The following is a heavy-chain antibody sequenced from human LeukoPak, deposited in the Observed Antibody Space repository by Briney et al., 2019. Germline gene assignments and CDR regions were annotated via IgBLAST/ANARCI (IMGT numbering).Heavy chain of an antibody. J-gene: IGHJ6*02. CDR1: GGSVSSGSYY. Sequence: SETLSLTCTVSGGSVSSGSYYWSWIRQPPEKGLEWIGCIYYSGSTYYNPSLKSRVTISVDTSKNQFSLKLSSVTAADTAVYYCARVPLYCTNGVCYYYYGMDVWGQGTTVTVSS. D-gene: IGHD2-8*01. CDR3: ARVPLYCTNGVCYYYYGMDV. V-gene: IGHV4-61*01. CDR2: IYYSGST.